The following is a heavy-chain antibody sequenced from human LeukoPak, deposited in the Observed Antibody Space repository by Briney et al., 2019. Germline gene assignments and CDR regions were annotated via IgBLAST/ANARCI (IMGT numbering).Heavy chain of an antibody. CDR2: INDTGGRT. CDR3: ASPYCTAGSCPFDY. Sequence: GGSLRLSCAASGFTFSYYAMSGVRQAPGKGLEWVSAINDTGGRTYYADSVKGRFTISRDNSKNTLYLQMNSLRAQATAAYFCASPYCTAGSCPFDYWGKGTLVTVSS. J-gene: IGHJ4*02. CDR1: GFTFSYYA. V-gene: IGHV3-23*01. D-gene: IGHD2-15*01.